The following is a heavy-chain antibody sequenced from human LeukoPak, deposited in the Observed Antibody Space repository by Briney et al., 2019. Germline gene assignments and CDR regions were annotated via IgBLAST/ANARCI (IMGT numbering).Heavy chain of an antibody. CDR3: ARDLRLPTYQFDP. V-gene: IGHV4-34*01. CDR1: GGSFSGYY. J-gene: IGHJ5*02. Sequence: SETLSLTCAVYGGSFSGYYWSWIRQPPGKGLEWIGEINHSGSTNYNPSLKSRVTISVDTSKNQFSLKLSSVTAADTAVYYCARDLRLPTYQFDPWGQGTLVTVSS. CDR2: INHSGST. D-gene: IGHD5/OR15-5a*01.